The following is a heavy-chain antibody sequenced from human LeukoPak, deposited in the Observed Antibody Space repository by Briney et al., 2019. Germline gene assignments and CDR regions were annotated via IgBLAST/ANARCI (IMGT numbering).Heavy chain of an antibody. CDR2: ISAYNGNT. CDR3: ARVGQYCSSSSCFDY. J-gene: IGHJ4*02. CDR1: GYTFTSYG. V-gene: IGHV1-18*01. Sequence: ASVKASCKASGYTFTSYGISWVRQAPGQGLEWMGWISAYNGNTDYPQKLQGRVTMTTDTSTSTAYMELRSLRSDDTAVYYCARVGQYCSSSSCFDYWGQGTLVTVSS. D-gene: IGHD2-2*01.